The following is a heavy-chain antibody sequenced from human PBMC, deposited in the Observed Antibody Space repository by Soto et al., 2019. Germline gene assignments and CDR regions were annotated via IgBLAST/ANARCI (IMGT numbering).Heavy chain of an antibody. J-gene: IGHJ4*02. CDR2: IYYSGST. Sequence: QVQLQESGPGLVKPSQPLSLTCTVSGGSISSGGYYWSWIRQHPGKGLEWIGYIYYSGSTYYNPSLKSRVTRSVDTSKNQFSMKLSSVTAADTAVYYCARELSGDYSNYGYFDYWGQGTLVTVSS. CDR3: ARELSGDYSNYGYFDY. V-gene: IGHV4-31*03. D-gene: IGHD4-4*01. CDR1: GGSISSGGYY.